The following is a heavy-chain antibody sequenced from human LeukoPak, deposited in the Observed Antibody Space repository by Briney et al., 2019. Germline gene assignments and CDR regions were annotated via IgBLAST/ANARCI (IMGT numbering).Heavy chain of an antibody. CDR2: ISSSSSTI. Sequence: GGSLRLSCAASGFTFSSYSMNWVRQAPGKRLEWVSYISSSSSTIYYADSVKGRFTISRDNAKNSLYLQMNSLRAEDTAVYYCASLTPIVVVVAATRTSFDPWGQGTLVTVSS. D-gene: IGHD2-15*01. V-gene: IGHV3-48*01. CDR1: GFTFSSYS. CDR3: ASLTPIVVVVAATRTSFDP. J-gene: IGHJ5*02.